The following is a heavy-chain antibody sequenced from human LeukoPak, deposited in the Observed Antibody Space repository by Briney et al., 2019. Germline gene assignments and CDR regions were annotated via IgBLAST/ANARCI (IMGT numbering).Heavy chain of an antibody. CDR1: GFTFSAND. CDR3: AKALAYGSGSYYGFDAFDI. J-gene: IGHJ3*02. D-gene: IGHD3-10*01. V-gene: IGHV3-21*04. CDR2: ISSSSSYI. Sequence: GGSLRLSCAASGFTFSANDMTWVRQAPGKGLEWVSSISSSSSYIFHADSVKGRFTISRDNAKNSLYLQMNSPRAEDTAVYYCAKALAYGSGSYYGFDAFDIWGQGTMVTVSS.